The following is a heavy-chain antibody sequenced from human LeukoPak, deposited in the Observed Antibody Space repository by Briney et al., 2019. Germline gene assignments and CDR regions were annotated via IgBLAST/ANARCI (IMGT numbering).Heavy chain of an antibody. D-gene: IGHD6-19*01. Sequence: TSETLSLTCAVYGGSFSGYYWSWIRQPPGKGLEWIGEINHSGSTNYNPSLKSRVTISVDTSKNQFSLKLSSVTAAVTAVYYCARDSDSSGWSHWGQGTLVTVSS. J-gene: IGHJ4*02. CDR3: ARDSDSSGWSH. CDR2: INHSGST. CDR1: GGSFSGYY. V-gene: IGHV4-34*01.